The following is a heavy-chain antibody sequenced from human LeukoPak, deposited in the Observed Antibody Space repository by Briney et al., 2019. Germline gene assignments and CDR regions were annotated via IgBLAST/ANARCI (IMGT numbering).Heavy chain of an antibody. CDR1: GYTLTSYD. CDR3: ASIYDSSGYYYLY. V-gene: IGHV1-8*01. D-gene: IGHD3-22*01. CDR2: MNPNSGNT. J-gene: IGHJ4*02. Sequence: GASVKVSCKASGYTLTSYDINWVRQATGQGLEWMGWMNPNSGNTGYAQKFQGRVTMTRNTSISTAYMELSSLRSEDTAVYYCASIYDSSGYYYLYWGQGTLVTVSS.